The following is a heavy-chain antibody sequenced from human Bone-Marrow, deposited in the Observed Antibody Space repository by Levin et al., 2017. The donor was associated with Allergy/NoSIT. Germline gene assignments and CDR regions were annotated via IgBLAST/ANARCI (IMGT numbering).Heavy chain of an antibody. V-gene: IGHV3-74*01. CDR1: GFTFSNYW. CDR3: ARDDYGDHLDY. CDR2: INFDGTTT. Sequence: GESLKISCVGSGFTFSNYWMHWVRQAPGKGLEYVARINFDGTTTRYADSVKGRFTFSRDNAKDTLYLQMDSLRAEDSALYWCARDDYGDHLDYWGQGTLVTVSS. J-gene: IGHJ4*02. D-gene: IGHD4-17*01.